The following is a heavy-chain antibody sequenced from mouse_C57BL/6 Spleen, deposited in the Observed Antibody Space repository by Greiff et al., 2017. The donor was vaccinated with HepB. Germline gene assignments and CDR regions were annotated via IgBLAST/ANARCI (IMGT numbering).Heavy chain of an antibody. V-gene: IGHV5-4*01. D-gene: IGHD2-4*01. Sequence: EVQLVESGGGLVKPGGSLKLSCAASGFTFSSYAMSWVRQTPEKRLEWVATISDGGSYTYYPDNVKGRFTISRDNAKNNLYLQMSHLKSEDTAMYYWARGVYDYAFAYWGQGTLVTVSA. CDR2: ISDGGSYT. CDR1: GFTFSSYA. J-gene: IGHJ3*01. CDR3: ARGVYDYAFAY.